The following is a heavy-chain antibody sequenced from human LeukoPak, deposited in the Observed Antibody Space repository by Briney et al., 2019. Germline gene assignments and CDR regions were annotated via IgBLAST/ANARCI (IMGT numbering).Heavy chain of an antibody. CDR3: ARDRTLYGFGEFCFDY. V-gene: IGHV1-69*05. Sequence: GASVKVSCKASGGTFSSYAISWVRQAPGQGLEWMGGIIPIFGTANYAQKSQGRVTITTDESTSTAYMELSSLRSEDTAVYYCARDRTLYGFGEFCFDYWGQGTLVTVSS. D-gene: IGHD3-10*01. CDR2: IIPIFGTA. CDR1: GGTFSSYA. J-gene: IGHJ4*02.